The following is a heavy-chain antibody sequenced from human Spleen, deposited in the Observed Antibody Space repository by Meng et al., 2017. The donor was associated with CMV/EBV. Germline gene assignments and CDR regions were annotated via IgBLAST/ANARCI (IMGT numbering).Heavy chain of an antibody. CDR2: IYHSGST. CDR3: ARLVGAYYFDY. D-gene: IGHD2-8*02. V-gene: IGHV4-4*02. CDR1: GGSISSSSW. Sequence: LTWAVSGGSISSSSWWSWVRQPPGKGLEWIGEIYHSGSTNYNPSLKSRVTISVDKSKNQFSLKLSSVTAADTAVYYCARLVGAYYFDYWGQGTLVTVSS. J-gene: IGHJ4*02.